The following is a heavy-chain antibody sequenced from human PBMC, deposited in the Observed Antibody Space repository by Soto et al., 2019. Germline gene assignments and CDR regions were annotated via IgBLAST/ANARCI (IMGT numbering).Heavy chain of an antibody. CDR1: GYTFTSYD. Sequence: GASVKVSCKASGYTFTSYDINWVRQATGQGLEWMGWMNPNSGNTGYAQKFQGRVTMTRNTSISTAYMELSSLRSEDTAVYYCARMVIVVVPAATNYYYYYGMDVWGQGTTVTVS. D-gene: IGHD2-2*01. V-gene: IGHV1-8*01. CDR3: ARMVIVVVPAATNYYYYYGMDV. CDR2: MNPNSGNT. J-gene: IGHJ6*02.